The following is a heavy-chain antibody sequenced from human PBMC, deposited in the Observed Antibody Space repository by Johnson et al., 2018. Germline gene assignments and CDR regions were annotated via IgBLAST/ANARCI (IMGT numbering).Heavy chain of an antibody. V-gene: IGHV5-51*03. D-gene: IGHD6-19*01. Sequence: VQLVQSGAEVKKPGESLKISCKGSGYIFSTYWIVWVRQMPGKGLEWLGSIYPGDSDPRYSSSFQGQVTISADKSISTAYLQWSSLKASDTAIYYCGSGIGEAGTGGRAFDFWGQGTMVNVSS. CDR3: GSGIGEAGTGGRAFDF. CDR1: GYIFSTYW. CDR2: IYPGDSDP. J-gene: IGHJ3*01.